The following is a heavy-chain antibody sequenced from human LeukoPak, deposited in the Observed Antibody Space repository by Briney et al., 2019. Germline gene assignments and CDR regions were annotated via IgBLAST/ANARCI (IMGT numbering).Heavy chain of an antibody. V-gene: IGHV1-2*04. CDR3: ARDSGEGVRGVIITGLYYYYGMDV. J-gene: IGHJ6*02. Sequence: GAPVKVSCKASGYTFTDYYMHWVRQAPGQGLEWMGWINPNSGGTNYAQKFQGWVTMTRDTSISTAYMELSRLRSDDTAVYYCARDSGEGVRGVIITGLYYYYGMDVWGQGTTVTVSS. CDR1: GYTFTDYY. D-gene: IGHD3-10*01. CDR2: INPNSGGT.